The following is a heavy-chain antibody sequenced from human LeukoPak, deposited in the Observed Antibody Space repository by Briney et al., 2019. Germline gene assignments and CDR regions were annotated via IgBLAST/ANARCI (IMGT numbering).Heavy chain of an antibody. CDR1: GYTFTGYY. CDR3: ARGGSGWFDAFDI. V-gene: IGHV1-2*02. J-gene: IGHJ3*02. CDR2: INPNSGGT. Sequence: ASVKVSCKASGYTFTGYYMHWARQAPGQGLEWMGWINPNSGGTNYAQKFLGRVTMTRDTSITTAYMELSRLRSDDTAVYYCARGGSGWFDAFDIWGQGTMVTVSS. D-gene: IGHD6-19*01.